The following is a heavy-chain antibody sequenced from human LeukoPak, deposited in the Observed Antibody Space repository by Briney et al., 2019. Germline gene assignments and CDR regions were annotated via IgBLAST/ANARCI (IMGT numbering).Heavy chain of an antibody. Sequence: GGSLRLSCAASGFTFSNAWMSWVRQAPGKGLEWVGRIKRKTDGGTTDYAAPVKGRFTISRDDSKNTLYLQMNSLKTEDTAVYYCTTDATWIQLWLRYDYWGQGTLVTVSS. CDR2: IKRKTDGGTT. J-gene: IGHJ4*02. CDR3: TTDATWIQLWLRYDY. D-gene: IGHD5-18*01. CDR1: GFTFSNAW. V-gene: IGHV3-15*01.